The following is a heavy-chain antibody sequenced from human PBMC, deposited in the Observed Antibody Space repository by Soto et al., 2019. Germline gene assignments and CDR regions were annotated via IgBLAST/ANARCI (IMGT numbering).Heavy chain of an antibody. Sequence: PSETLSLTCGVSGDTISTGGYSWAWIRQPPGKALEWIGHTYHSGNPYYNPSLKSRVIISVDRSKNQFSLKLSSVTAADTAVYYCARGFGYYYAMDVWGQGTTVTVSS. CDR2: TYHSGNP. D-gene: IGHD3-10*01. V-gene: IGHV4-30-2*01. CDR1: GDTISTGGYS. J-gene: IGHJ6*02. CDR3: ARGFGYYYAMDV.